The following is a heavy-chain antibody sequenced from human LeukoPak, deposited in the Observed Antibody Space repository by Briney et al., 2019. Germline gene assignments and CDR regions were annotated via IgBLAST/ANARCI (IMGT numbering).Heavy chain of an antibody. J-gene: IGHJ4*02. V-gene: IGHV4-34*01. CDR2: INHSGST. CDR1: GGSLSGYY. CDR3: ARMVIGIVGATSRGDY. Sequence: SETLSLTCAVYGGSLSGYYWSWIRPPPGKGLEWSGEINHSGSTNYNPSLKSRVTISVDTSKNQFSLKLSSVTAADTAVYYCARMVIGIVGATSRGDYWGQGTLVTVSS. D-gene: IGHD1-26*01.